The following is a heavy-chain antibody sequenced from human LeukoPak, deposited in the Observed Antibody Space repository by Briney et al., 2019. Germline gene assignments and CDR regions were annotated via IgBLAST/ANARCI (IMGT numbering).Heavy chain of an antibody. CDR3: ARRVMSGSYYFDY. CDR1: GGSFSGYY. J-gene: IGHJ4*02. CDR2: INHSGRT. Sequence: SETLSLTCAVYGGSFSGYYWNWIRQPPGKGLEWIGEINHSGRTNYNPSLKSRVTISVDTSKNQFSLKLSSVTAADTAVYYCARRVMSGSYYFDYWGQGTLVTVSS. V-gene: IGHV4-34*01. D-gene: IGHD1-26*01.